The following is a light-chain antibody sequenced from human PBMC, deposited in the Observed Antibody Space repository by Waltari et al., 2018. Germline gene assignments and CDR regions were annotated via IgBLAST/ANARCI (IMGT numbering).Light chain of an antibody. Sequence: QSALTQPPSASGSPGQSVTISCTGTSSDVGGYNCVSWYQQHPGKAPKLMIYDVSKRPSGGPGRFSGSKSGNTAYRTVSGLQAEDEADYYCNSYAGSNSVLFGAGTKLTVL. V-gene: IGLV2-8*01. CDR2: DVS. J-gene: IGLJ2*01. CDR1: SSDVGGYNC. CDR3: NSYAGSNSVL.